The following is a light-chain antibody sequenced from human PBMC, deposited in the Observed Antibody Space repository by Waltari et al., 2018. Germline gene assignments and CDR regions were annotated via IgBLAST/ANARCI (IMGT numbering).Light chain of an antibody. CDR2: GAS. J-gene: IGKJ3*01. CDR3: LQHNTYPIT. Sequence: DIQMTQSPSSLSASVGDRVTITCRASQGIRDDLGWYQQKPGQPPKRLIYGASNLQSWVPLRFSGSGSGTEFTLTISSLQPEDSAIYYFLQHNTYPITFGPWTKVEIK. V-gene: IGKV1-17*01. CDR1: QGIRDD.